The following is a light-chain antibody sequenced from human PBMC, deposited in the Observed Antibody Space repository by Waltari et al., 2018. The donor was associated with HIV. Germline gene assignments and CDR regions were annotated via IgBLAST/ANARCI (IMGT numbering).Light chain of an antibody. CDR3: SSYTSSSTLV. CDR2: EVS. V-gene: IGLV2-14*01. CDR1: SSDVGGYKS. Sequence: QSALTQPASVSGSPGQSITISCTGTSSDVGGYKSVSWYQQHPGKAPKPMIYEVSNRPSGVSNRFSGSKSGNTASLTISGLQAEDEADYYCSSYTSSSTLVFGGGTKLTVL. J-gene: IGLJ2*01.